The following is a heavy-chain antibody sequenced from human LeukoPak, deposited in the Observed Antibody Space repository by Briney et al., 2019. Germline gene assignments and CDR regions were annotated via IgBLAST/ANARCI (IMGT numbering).Heavy chain of an antibody. CDR3: AKDAVLLWFGELKYFDY. CDR2: ISGSGGST. Sequence: PGGSLRLSCAASGFTFSSYGMSWVRQAPGKGLEWVSAISGSGGSTYYADSVKGRFTISRDNSKNTLYLQMNSLRAEDTAVYYCAKDAVLLWFGELKYFDYWGQGTLVTVSS. D-gene: IGHD3-10*01. V-gene: IGHV3-23*01. CDR1: GFTFSSYG. J-gene: IGHJ4*02.